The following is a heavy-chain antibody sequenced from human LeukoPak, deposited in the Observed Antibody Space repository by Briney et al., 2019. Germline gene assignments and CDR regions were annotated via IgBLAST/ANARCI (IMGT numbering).Heavy chain of an antibody. CDR3: ARLYCSSTSCSTARSNWFDP. D-gene: IGHD2-2*01. J-gene: IGHJ5*02. CDR2: IYYSGSI. Sequence: SETLSLTCTVSRGSISTYFWSWIRQPPGKGLEWIGYIYYSGSINYNPSLKSRVTISIDTSKNQFSLKLSSVTAADTAVYYCARLYCSSTSCSTARSNWFDPWGQGTLVTVSS. V-gene: IGHV4-59*08. CDR1: RGSISTYF.